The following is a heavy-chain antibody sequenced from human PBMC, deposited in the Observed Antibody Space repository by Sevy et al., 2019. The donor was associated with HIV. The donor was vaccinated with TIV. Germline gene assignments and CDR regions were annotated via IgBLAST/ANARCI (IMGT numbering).Heavy chain of an antibody. CDR2: INPSAGST. CDR1: GYTFTNYH. Sequence: ASVKVSCKASGYTFTNYHMHWVRQAPGQGLEWMGIINPSAGSTRYAQKFQGRVTMTRDTSTSTVYMELSSLRSEDTAVYFCTREDCGGDCSPHWFDPWGQGSLVTVSS. V-gene: IGHV1-46*03. J-gene: IGHJ5*02. D-gene: IGHD2-21*01. CDR3: TREDCGGDCSPHWFDP.